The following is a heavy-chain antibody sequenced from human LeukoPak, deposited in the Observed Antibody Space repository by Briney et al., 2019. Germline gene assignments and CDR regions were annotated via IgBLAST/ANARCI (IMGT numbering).Heavy chain of an antibody. D-gene: IGHD1-14*01. CDR2: IYHSGST. Sequence: MSSETLSLTCTVSGYSISSGYYWGWIRQPPGKGLEWIGSIYHSGSTYYNPSLKSRVTISVDTSKNQFSLKLSSVTAADTAVYYCARDNPFPKYYFDYWGQGTLVTVSS. J-gene: IGHJ4*02. CDR3: ARDNPFPKYYFDY. V-gene: IGHV4-38-2*02. CDR1: GYSISSGYY.